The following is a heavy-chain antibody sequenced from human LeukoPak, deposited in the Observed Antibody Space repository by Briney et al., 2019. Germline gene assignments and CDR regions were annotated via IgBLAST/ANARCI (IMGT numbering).Heavy chain of an antibody. Sequence: PSETLSLTCAVSGYSISSGYYGGWIRQPPGEGLGWIGIIYHTGRTFYNPSLKSRVTISIDTSKNQFSLKLSSVTAADTAVYYCVRDWAHCGGDCYPGYWGQGTLVTVSS. D-gene: IGHD2-21*02. CDR1: GYSISSGYY. J-gene: IGHJ4*02. CDR2: IYHTGRT. CDR3: VRDWAHCGGDCYPGY. V-gene: IGHV4-38-2*02.